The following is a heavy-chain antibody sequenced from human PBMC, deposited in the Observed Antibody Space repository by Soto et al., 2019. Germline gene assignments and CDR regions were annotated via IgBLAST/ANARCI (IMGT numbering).Heavy chain of an antibody. Sequence: QVQLQESGPGLVKPSQTLSLTCTVSGGSFSSGDYYWSWIRQPPGKGLEWIGYIYYTGSTYYHPSLQRRVTMSVDTSKNQFSLRLSSVTAADTAVYYCARVPAGGNSDYFDSWGQGTLVTVSS. V-gene: IGHV4-30-4*01. J-gene: IGHJ4*02. D-gene: IGHD2-21*02. CDR2: IYYTGST. CDR1: GGSFSSGDYY. CDR3: ARVPAGGNSDYFDS.